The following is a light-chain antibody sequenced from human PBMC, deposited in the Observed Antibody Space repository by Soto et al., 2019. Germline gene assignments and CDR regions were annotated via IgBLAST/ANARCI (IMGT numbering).Light chain of an antibody. CDR2: EFN. J-gene: IGLJ1*01. V-gene: IGLV2-18*02. Sequence: QSALTQPPSVSGSPGQSVTISCSGSSSDVGSHKSVSWYQQAPGTSPKLIIFEFNNRPSGVTNRFSESKSGNTASLTISGLQPEDEADYYCSAYIASITSHVFGTGTKLTVL. CDR3: SAYIASITSHV. CDR1: SSDVGSHKS.